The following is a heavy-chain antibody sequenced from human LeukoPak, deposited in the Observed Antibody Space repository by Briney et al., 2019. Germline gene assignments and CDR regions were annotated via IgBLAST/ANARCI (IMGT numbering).Heavy chain of an antibody. V-gene: IGHV4-4*07. D-gene: IGHD3-22*01. CDR3: ARRILGGGYYDSSAYQDAFDI. J-gene: IGHJ3*02. CDR1: GGSISSYY. Sequence: WETLSLTCTVSGGSISSYYWSWIRQPAGKGLEWIGRIYTSGSTNYNPSLKSRVTMSVDTSKNQFSLKLSSVTAADTAVYYCARRILGGGYYDSSAYQDAFDIWGQGTMVTVSS. CDR2: IYTSGST.